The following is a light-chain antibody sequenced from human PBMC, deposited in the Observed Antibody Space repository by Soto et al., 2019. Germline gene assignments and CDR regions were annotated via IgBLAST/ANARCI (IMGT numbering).Light chain of an antibody. CDR2: GIS. V-gene: IGKV3-20*01. Sequence: EIVLTQSPGTLSLSPGERATLSCRASQSVSSNYFAWYQQKPGQAPRLLIYGISIRATGIPDRFSGSCSGTDFTLTISRLEHEDFAVYYCEQYGSSPRTFGQGTKVEIK. CDR1: QSVSSNY. CDR3: EQYGSSPRT. J-gene: IGKJ1*01.